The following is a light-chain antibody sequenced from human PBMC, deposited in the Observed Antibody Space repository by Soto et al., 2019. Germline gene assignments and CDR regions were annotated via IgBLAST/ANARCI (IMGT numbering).Light chain of an antibody. CDR2: DAS. V-gene: IGKV3-11*01. Sequence: EIVLTQSPATLSLSPGDRATLSCRASQSISNYLAWYQQKPGQAPRLLIFDASNRSTGVPPRFSGSGSGTDFSLTISSLEPEDVAVYYCQQRSFRPELTFGGGTKVEI. CDR3: QQRSFRPELT. CDR1: QSISNY. J-gene: IGKJ4*01.